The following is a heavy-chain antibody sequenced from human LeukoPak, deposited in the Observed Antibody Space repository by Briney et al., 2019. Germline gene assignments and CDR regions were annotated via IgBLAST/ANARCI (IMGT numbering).Heavy chain of an antibody. D-gene: IGHD3-22*01. CDR3: AKGDDSSGYCDY. V-gene: IGHV3-23*01. CDR1: GFTFSSYA. Sequence: GGSLRLSCAASGFTFSSYAMSWVRQAPGKGLEWVSAISGSSGSTYYADSVKGRFTISRDNSKNTLYLQMNSLRAEDTAVYYCAKGDDSSGYCDYWGQGTLVTVSS. CDR2: ISGSSGST. J-gene: IGHJ4*02.